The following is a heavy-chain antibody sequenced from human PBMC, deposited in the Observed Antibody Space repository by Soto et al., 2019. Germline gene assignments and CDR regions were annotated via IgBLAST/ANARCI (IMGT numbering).Heavy chain of an antibody. CDR1: GFTFSHYA. CDR3: AKDGSHNFDY. D-gene: IGHD1-26*01. V-gene: IGHV3-30*18. Sequence: QVQLVESGGGVVQPGRSLRLSCAASGFTFSHYAMHWVRQAPGKGLEWVALMSYDGSNEYYADSGKGRFTISRDNSENTLYLQINSLRAEDTAVYYCAKDGSHNFDYWGQGALVTVSS. J-gene: IGHJ4*02. CDR2: MSYDGSNE.